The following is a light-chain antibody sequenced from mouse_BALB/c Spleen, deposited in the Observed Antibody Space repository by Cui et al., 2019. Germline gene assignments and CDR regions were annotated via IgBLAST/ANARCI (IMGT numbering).Light chain of an antibody. CDR2: DTS. Sequence: QIVLTQSPAIMSASPGEKVTMTCSASSSTRYLHWYKKKPGTSPKRWIYDTSKLASGVPARFSGSGSGTSYSLTISSMEAEDAATYYCHQRSSYPWTFGGGTKLEIK. V-gene: IGKV4-70*01. CDR1: SSTRY. J-gene: IGKJ1*01. CDR3: HQRSSYPWT.